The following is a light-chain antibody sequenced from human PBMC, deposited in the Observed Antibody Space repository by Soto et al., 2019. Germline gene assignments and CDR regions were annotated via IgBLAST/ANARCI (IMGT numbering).Light chain of an antibody. CDR1: QSVSTY. CDR2: GAS. CDR3: QQYGSSPRT. J-gene: IGKJ1*01. V-gene: IGKV3-20*01. Sequence: EIVMPQSPATLSVSPGERATLSCRASQSVSTYLAWYQQKPGQAPRLLIYGASNRATGIPDRFRGSGSGTDFTLTISRLEPEDFAVYYCQQYGSSPRTFGQGTKVDNK.